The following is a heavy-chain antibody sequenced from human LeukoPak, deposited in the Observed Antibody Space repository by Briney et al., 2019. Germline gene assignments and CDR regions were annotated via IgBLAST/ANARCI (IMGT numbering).Heavy chain of an antibody. J-gene: IGHJ6*02. Sequence: PSETLSLTCTVSGVSIGNFYWKWIRQPPGKGLEWIGFVTYSGSTNYNPSLKNRVTISVDTSKNQFSLKLSSVTAADTAVYYCARDRGVWGIAAASYYYGMDVWGQGTTVTVSS. V-gene: IGHV4-59*01. D-gene: IGHD6-13*01. CDR3: ARDRGVWGIAAASYYYGMDV. CDR2: VTYSGST. CDR1: GVSIGNFY.